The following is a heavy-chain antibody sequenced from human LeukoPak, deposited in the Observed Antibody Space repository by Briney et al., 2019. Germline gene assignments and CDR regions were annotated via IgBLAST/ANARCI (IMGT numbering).Heavy chain of an antibody. CDR2: IYNSGST. CDR1: GGSISSYY. Sequence: KASETLSLTCTVSGGSISSYYWSWIRQPPGKGLEWIGYIYNSGSTTYNPSLKSRVTISVDTSKNQFSLKMTSVTAADTAVYYCARFHPNWGLDYWGQGILVTVSS. D-gene: IGHD7-27*01. J-gene: IGHJ4*02. V-gene: IGHV4-59*01. CDR3: ARFHPNWGLDY.